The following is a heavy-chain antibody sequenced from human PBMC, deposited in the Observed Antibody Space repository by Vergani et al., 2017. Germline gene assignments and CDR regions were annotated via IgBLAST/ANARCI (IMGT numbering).Heavy chain of an antibody. CDR3: AKATLYSSGFDY. Sequence: EVQLLESGGGLVQPGGSLRLSCAASGFTFSSYAMSWVRQAPGKGLEWVSAISGSGGSTYYADSVKGRFTISRDNSKNTLYLQMISLRADDTAVYYCAKATLYSSGFDYWGQGTLVTVSS. J-gene: IGHJ4*02. CDR1: GFTFSSYA. CDR2: ISGSGGST. V-gene: IGHV3-23*01. D-gene: IGHD3-22*01.